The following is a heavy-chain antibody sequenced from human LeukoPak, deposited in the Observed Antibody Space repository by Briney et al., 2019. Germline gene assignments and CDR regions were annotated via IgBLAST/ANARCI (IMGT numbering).Heavy chain of an antibody. CDR2: INPNSGGT. CDR1: GYTFTGYY. D-gene: IGHD1-14*01. V-gene: IGHV1-2*02. J-gene: IGHJ4*02. Sequence: ASVKVSCKASGYTFTGYYLHWVRQPPGRGLEGMGWINPNSGGTNYAQKFQGRVTMTRDTSISTAYMELSRLRSDDTAVYYCARATGEGCDYWGQGTLVTVSS. CDR3: ARATGEGCDY.